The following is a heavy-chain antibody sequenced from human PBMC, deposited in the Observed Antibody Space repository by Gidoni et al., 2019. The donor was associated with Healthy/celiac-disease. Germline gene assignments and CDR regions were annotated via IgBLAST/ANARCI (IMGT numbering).Heavy chain of an antibody. CDR2: ISGSGGST. CDR1: GFTFSSYA. CDR3: ARGYSSGWYFY. V-gene: IGHV3-23*01. Sequence: EVQLLESGGGLVQPGGSLRLSCAASGFTFSSYAMSWVRQAPGKGLGWVSAISGSGGSTYYADSVKGRFTISRDNSKNTLYLQMNSLRAEDTAVYYCARGYSSGWYFYWGQGTLVTVSS. D-gene: IGHD6-19*01. J-gene: IGHJ4*02.